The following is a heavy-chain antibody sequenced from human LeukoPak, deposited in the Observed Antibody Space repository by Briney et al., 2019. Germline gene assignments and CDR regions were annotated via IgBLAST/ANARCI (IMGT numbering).Heavy chain of an antibody. V-gene: IGHV1-3*01. CDR2: INAGNGDI. CDR1: GYILTSYV. Sequence: ASVKVSCKASGYILTSYVMHWVRQAPGQRLEWMGWINAGNGDIKYSQKFQGRVTITRDTSASRAYMELSSLRSEDTAVYYCAGTYYYDSSGYYPAFDYWGQGTLVTVSS. CDR3: AGTYYYDSSGYYPAFDY. J-gene: IGHJ4*02. D-gene: IGHD3-22*01.